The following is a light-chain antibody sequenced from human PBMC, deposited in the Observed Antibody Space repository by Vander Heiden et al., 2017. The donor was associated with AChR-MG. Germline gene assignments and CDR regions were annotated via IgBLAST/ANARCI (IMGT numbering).Light chain of an antibody. CDR2: DGS. CDR3: QQRSDWPRT. J-gene: IGKJ4*01. Sequence: EIVLTQSPATLSLSPGERATLSCRASQSVSSYLAWYQQKPGQAPRLLIYDGSKRATGIPARFSGSGSGTDFTLTISSLEPEDFAVYYCQQRSDWPRTFGGGTKVEIK. CDR1: QSVSSY. V-gene: IGKV3-11*01.